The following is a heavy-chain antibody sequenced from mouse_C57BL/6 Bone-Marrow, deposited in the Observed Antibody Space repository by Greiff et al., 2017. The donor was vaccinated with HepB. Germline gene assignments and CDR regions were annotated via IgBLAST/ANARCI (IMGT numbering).Heavy chain of an antibody. CDR3: ARAVLRWYFDV. J-gene: IGHJ1*03. D-gene: IGHD1-1*01. CDR1: GFTFSDYG. CDR2: ISSGSSTI. Sequence: EVQGVESGGGLVKPGGSLKLSCAASGFTFSDYGMHWVRQAPEKGLEWVAYISSGSSTIYYADPVKGRFTISRDKAKNTLFLQMSSLRSEDTAMYYCARAVLRWYFDVWGTGTTVTVSS. V-gene: IGHV5-17*01.